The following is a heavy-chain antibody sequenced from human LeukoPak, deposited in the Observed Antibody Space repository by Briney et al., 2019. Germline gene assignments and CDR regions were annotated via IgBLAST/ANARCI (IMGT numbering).Heavy chain of an antibody. D-gene: IGHD4-23*01. J-gene: IGHJ4*02. CDR1: GFTFSSYW. Sequence: GGSLRLSCAASGFTFSSYWMHWVRQAPGKGLVWVSRINSDGSIRNYVDSVKGRFTISRDNGKNTLYLQMNSLRAEDTAVYYCANIGEYGGIYYFEYWGQGTLVTVSS. V-gene: IGHV3-74*01. CDR3: ANIGEYGGIYYFEY. CDR2: INSDGSIR.